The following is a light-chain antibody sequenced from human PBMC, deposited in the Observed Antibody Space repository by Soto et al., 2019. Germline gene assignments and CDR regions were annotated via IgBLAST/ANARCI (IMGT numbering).Light chain of an antibody. CDR3: QQYGTSPCT. V-gene: IGKV3-20*01. Sequence: ETVLTQSPARLSLSSGERATLSCRASQSVTSNSLAWYQQRPGQAPRLLIYGTSTRATGIPDRFSGSGSGTDFTLIISRLEPEDFAMYYCQQYGTSPCTFGQGTRLEIK. CDR2: GTS. CDR1: QSVTSNS. J-gene: IGKJ2*02.